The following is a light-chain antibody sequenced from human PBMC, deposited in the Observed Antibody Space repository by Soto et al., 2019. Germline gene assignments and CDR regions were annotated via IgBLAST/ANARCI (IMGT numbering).Light chain of an antibody. CDR1: QSISSD. CDR3: QQSYSTPRT. CDR2: AAS. V-gene: IGKV1-39*01. Sequence: DIQMTQSPSSLSASVGDRVTNTCRASQSISSDLNWYQQKPGKAPKLLIYAASSLQSGVPSRFSGSGSGTDFTLTISSLQPEDFATYYCQQSYSTPRTFGQGTKVDIK. J-gene: IGKJ1*01.